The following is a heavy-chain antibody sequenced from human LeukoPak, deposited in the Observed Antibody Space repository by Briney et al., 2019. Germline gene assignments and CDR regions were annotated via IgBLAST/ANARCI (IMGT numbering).Heavy chain of an antibody. CDR1: GGSISSSSYY. CDR3: ARAILTQASAFDI. J-gene: IGHJ3*02. CDR2: IYYSGST. D-gene: IGHD3-9*01. V-gene: IGHV4-39*07. Sequence: SETLSLTCTVSGGSISSSSYYWGWIRQPPGKGLEWIGTIYYSGSTYYNPSLKSRVTMSVDTSKNQFSLKLSSVTAADTAVYYCARAILTQASAFDIWGQGTMVTVSS.